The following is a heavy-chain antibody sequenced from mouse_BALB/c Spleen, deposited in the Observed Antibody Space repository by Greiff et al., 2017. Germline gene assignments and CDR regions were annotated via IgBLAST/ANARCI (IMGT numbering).Heavy chain of an antibody. CDR1: GYTFTRYW. V-gene: IGHV1S127*01. Sequence: VQLQQSGPELVRPGASVKMSCKASGYTFTRYWMHWVKQRPGQGLEWIGMIDPSNSETRLNQKFKDKATLNVDKSSNTAYMQLSSLTSEDSAVYYCASSTMIKRNAMDYWGQGTSVTVSS. CDR3: ASSTMIKRNAMDY. CDR2: IDPSNSET. J-gene: IGHJ4*01. D-gene: IGHD2-4*01.